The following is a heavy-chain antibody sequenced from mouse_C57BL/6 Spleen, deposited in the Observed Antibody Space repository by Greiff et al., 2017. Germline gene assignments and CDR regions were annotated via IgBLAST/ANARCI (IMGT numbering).Heavy chain of an antibody. CDR3: ARPPYYYGSSSYYAMDY. CDR1: GYSITSGYD. CDR2: ISYSGST. Sequence: EVQLQESGPGMVKPSQSLSLTCTVTGYSITSGYDWHWIRHFPGNKLEWMGYISYSGSTNYNPSLKSRISITHDTSKNHFFLKLNSLTTEDTATFYCARPPYYYGSSSYYAMDYWGQGTSVTVSS. D-gene: IGHD1-1*01. J-gene: IGHJ4*01. V-gene: IGHV3-1*01.